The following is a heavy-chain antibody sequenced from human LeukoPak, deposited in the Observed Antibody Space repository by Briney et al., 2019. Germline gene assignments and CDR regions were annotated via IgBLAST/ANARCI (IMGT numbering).Heavy chain of an antibody. D-gene: IGHD3-22*01. J-gene: IGHJ4*02. CDR1: GFTFSSYA. Sequence: GGSLSLSCAASGFTFSSYAMSWVRQAPGTGLEWVSGLTGSGVSAYYADSPKGRFTISRDNSKNTLYLQLNSLRAEDTAVYYCAKVSSPYHYDSGGRNYYFDYWGQGTLVTVSS. V-gene: IGHV3-23*01. CDR2: LTGSGVSA. CDR3: AKVSSPYHYDSGGRNYYFDY.